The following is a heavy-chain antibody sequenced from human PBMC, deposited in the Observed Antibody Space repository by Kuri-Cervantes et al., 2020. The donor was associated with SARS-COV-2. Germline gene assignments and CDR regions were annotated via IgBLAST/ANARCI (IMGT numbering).Heavy chain of an antibody. J-gene: IGHJ4*02. CDR2: INPNSGGT. CDR1: GYTFTGYY. D-gene: IGHD6-6*01. V-gene: IGHV1-2*02. Sequence: ASVTVSCKASGYTFTGYYIHWVRQAPGQGLEWMGWINPNSGGTNYAQKFQGRVTVTSDTSISTAYMELSGLRSDDTAVYYCTRDGGIAARSDYWGQGTLVTVSS. CDR3: TRDGGIAARSDY.